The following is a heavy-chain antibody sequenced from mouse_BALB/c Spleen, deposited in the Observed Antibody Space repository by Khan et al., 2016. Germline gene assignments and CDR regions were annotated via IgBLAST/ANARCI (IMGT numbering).Heavy chain of an antibody. D-gene: IGHD1-1*01. V-gene: IGHV3-2*02. CDR1: GYSITSDYA. CDR2: ISYSGST. Sequence: EVQLQESGPGLVKPSQSLSLTCTVSGYSITSDYAWNWIRQFPGNKLEWMGYISYSGSTSYNPSLKSRISITRDTSKNQFFLQLNSVTTADTATYYCGRGYYGSSYFDYWGQGTTLTVSS. J-gene: IGHJ2*01. CDR3: GRGYYGSSYFDY.